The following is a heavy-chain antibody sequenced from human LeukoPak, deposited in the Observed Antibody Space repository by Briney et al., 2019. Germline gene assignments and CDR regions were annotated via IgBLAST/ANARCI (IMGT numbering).Heavy chain of an antibody. CDR2: ISWNSGSI. D-gene: IGHD6-19*01. J-gene: IGHJ4*02. CDR3: AKGDSSGWYKSVDY. V-gene: IGHV3-9*01. Sequence: SLSLSCGASGFTFDDYAMHWVRQAPGKGLEWVSGISWNSGSIGYADSVKGRFTISRDNAKNSLYLQMNSLRAEDTALYYCAKGDSSGWYKSVDYWGQGTLVSVSS. CDR1: GFTFDDYA.